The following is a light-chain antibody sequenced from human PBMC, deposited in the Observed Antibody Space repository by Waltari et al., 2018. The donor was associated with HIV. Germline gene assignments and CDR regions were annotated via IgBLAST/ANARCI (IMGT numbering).Light chain of an antibody. J-gene: IGLJ2*01. Sequence: QSALTQPRSVSGSPGQSVTISCTGTSSDVGGYNYVSWYQQHPGKAPKLVIDDVSKRPSVVLDRFSGSKSGNTASLTISGLQAEDEADYYCCSYAGSYTFDVVFGGGTKLTVL. V-gene: IGLV2-11*01. CDR1: SSDVGGYNY. CDR3: CSYAGSYTFDVV. CDR2: DVS.